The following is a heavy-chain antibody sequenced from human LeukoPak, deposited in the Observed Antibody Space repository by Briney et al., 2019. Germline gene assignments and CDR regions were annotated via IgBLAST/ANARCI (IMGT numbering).Heavy chain of an antibody. CDR2: MYLSGTT. D-gene: IGHD3-22*01. Sequence: TSETLSLTCTVSGDSINSLDLWSWVRQPPGKGLEWIGEMYLSGTTHSNPSVKSRVTISIDKSKNQFFLNLSSVTAADAAVYYCAGLVGRYSSGLYYYYFDYWGQGTLVTVSS. V-gene: IGHV4-4*02. J-gene: IGHJ4*02. CDR1: GDSINSLDL. CDR3: AGLVGRYSSGLYYYYFDY.